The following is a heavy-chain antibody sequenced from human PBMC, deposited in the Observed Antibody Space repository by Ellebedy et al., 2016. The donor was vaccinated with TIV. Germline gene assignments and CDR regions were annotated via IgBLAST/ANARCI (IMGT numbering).Heavy chain of an antibody. Sequence: GESLKISCAASGFTFSSYAMHWVRQAPGKGLEWVAVISYDGSNKYYADSVKGRFTISRDNSKNTLYLQMNSLRAEDTAVYYCARAGGIVVVPAPMDVWGQGTTVTVSS. D-gene: IGHD2-2*01. CDR3: ARAGGIVVVPAPMDV. J-gene: IGHJ6*02. CDR2: ISYDGSNK. V-gene: IGHV3-30-3*01. CDR1: GFTFSSYA.